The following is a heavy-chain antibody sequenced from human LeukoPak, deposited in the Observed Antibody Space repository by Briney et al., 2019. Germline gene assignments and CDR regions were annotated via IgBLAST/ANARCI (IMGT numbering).Heavy chain of an antibody. Sequence: GTSVKVSCKASGFTFTSSAVQWVRQARGQRLEWIGWIVVGSGNTNYAQKFQERVTSTRDMSTSTAYMELSSLRSEDTAVYYCAASPDYYDSSGYSYYFDYWGQGTLVTVSS. CDR2: IVVGSGNT. V-gene: IGHV1-58*01. CDR1: GFTFTSSA. CDR3: AASPDYYDSSGYSYYFDY. D-gene: IGHD3-22*01. J-gene: IGHJ4*02.